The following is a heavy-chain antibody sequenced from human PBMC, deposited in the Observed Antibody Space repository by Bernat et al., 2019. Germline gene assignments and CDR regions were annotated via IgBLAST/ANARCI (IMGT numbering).Heavy chain of an antibody. CDR1: AGSISSNNYF. Sequence: QLQLQESGPGLVKPSETLSLTCTVSAGSISSNNYFWGWIREPPGKGLEWIGSVYSSGSTYYNPSLKSRVTISVDTSKNQFSLKLSSVTAADTAVYYCARRGFSSGWYPPIIDYWGQGTLVTVSS. J-gene: IGHJ4*02. CDR3: ARRGFSSGWYPPIIDY. D-gene: IGHD6-19*01. V-gene: IGHV4-39*01. CDR2: VYSSGST.